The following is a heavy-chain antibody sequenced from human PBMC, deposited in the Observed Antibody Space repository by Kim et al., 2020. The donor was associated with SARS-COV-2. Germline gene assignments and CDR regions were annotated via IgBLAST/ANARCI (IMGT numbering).Heavy chain of an antibody. CDR2: ISSSSSYI. V-gene: IGHV3-21*01. D-gene: IGHD5-18*01. Sequence: GGSLRLSCAASGFTFSSYSMNWVRQAPGKGLEWVSSISSSSSYIYYADSVKGRFTISRDNAKNSLYLQMNSLRAEDTAVYYCARDREGQNRYSWDLYYYYGMDVWGQGTTVTVSS. J-gene: IGHJ6*02. CDR3: ARDREGQNRYSWDLYYYYGMDV. CDR1: GFTFSSYS.